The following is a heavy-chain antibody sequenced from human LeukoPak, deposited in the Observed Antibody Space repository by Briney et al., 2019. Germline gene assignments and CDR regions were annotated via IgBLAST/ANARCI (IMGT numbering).Heavy chain of an antibody. V-gene: IGHV6-1*01. CDR2: TFYRSKWYN. CDR3: ARGLSIAAAAIDY. D-gene: IGHD6-13*01. CDR1: GDSISSNSVT. J-gene: IGHJ4*02. Sequence: SQTLSLTCAISGDSISSNSVTWNWIRQSPSRGLEWLGRTFYRSKWYNDYAVSVKSRITINPDTSKNQFSLQLNSVTPEDTAVYYCARGLSIAAAAIDYWGQGTLVTVSS.